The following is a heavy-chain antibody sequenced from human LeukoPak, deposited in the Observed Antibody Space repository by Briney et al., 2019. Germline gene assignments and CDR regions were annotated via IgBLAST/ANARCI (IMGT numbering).Heavy chain of an antibody. CDR2: IKQDGSEK. V-gene: IGHV3-7*04. D-gene: IGHD3-10*01. Sequence: GGSLRLSCAASGFTFSSYWMSWVRQAPGKGLEWVANIKQDGSEKYCVDSVKARFTISRDNAKNSLYLQMNSLRAEDTAVYYCAMAHMVRGFIHYYFDYWGQGTLVTVSS. CDR3: AMAHMVRGFIHYYFDY. J-gene: IGHJ4*02. CDR1: GFTFSSYW.